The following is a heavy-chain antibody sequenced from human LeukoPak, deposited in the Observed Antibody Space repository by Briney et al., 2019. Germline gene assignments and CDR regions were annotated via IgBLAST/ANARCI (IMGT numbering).Heavy chain of an antibody. J-gene: IGHJ4*02. CDR1: GFTFSSYA. CDR3: AKSGPYCSSTSCNYFDY. Sequence: PGGSLRLSCAASGFTFSSYAMSWVRQAPGKGLEWVSAISGSGGSTYYADTVKGRFTISRDNSKNTLYLQMNSLRAEDTAVYYCAKSGPYCSSTSCNYFDYWGQGTLVTVSS. V-gene: IGHV3-23*01. CDR2: ISGSGGST. D-gene: IGHD2-2*01.